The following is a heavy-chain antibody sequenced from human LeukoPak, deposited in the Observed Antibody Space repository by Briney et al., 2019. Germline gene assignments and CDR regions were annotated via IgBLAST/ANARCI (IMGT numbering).Heavy chain of an antibody. J-gene: IGHJ4*02. V-gene: IGHV4-59*01. CDR1: GGSISSYY. CDR2: IYYSGST. CDR3: ASSSWYGRVDY. Sequence: SETQSLTCTVSGGSISSYYWSWIRQPPGKGLEWIGYIYYSGSTNYNPSLKSRVTISVDTSKNQFSLKLSSVTAADTAVYYCASSSWYGRVDYWGQGTLVTVSS. D-gene: IGHD6-13*01.